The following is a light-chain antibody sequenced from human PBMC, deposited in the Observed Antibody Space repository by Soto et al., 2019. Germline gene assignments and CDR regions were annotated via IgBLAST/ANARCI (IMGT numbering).Light chain of an antibody. Sequence: AIQMTQSPSSLSASVGDRVTITFRASQGLRSDLGRYQQKPGKAPTRLIYAASSLQSGASSRFSGSGSGTEFTLTISSRQPKDFATYYCLQDYNYPWTFGQGTKVEIK. CDR2: AAS. V-gene: IGKV1-6*01. CDR3: LQDYNYPWT. J-gene: IGKJ1*01. CDR1: QGLRSD.